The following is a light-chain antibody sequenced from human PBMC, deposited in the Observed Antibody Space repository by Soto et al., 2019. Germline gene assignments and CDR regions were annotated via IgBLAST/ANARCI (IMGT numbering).Light chain of an antibody. Sequence: QSALTQPASVSGSPGQSITISCTGTSSDVGSHNFVSWYQQHPGKAPELMIYEVSKRPSGVSNRFSGSKSGNTASLTISGLQAEDEADYYCYSYVGGISFGGGTKVTVL. CDR2: EVS. J-gene: IGLJ2*01. V-gene: IGLV2-23*02. CDR3: YSYVGGIS. CDR1: SSDVGSHNF.